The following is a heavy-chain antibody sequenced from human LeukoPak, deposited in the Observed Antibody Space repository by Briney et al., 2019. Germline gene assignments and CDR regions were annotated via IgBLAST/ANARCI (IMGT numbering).Heavy chain of an antibody. CDR3: ARDSGRMVVAAIPSPNWFDP. V-gene: IGHV4-39*02. CDR2: IYYSGST. CDR1: GGSISSSSYY. J-gene: IGHJ5*02. Sequence: NPSETLSLTCTVSGGSISSSSYYWGWIRQPPGKGLEWIGSIYYSGSTNYNPSLKSRVTVSVDTSKNQFSLKLTSVTAADTAVYYCARDSGRMVVAAIPSPNWFDPWGQGTLVTVSS. D-gene: IGHD2-15*01.